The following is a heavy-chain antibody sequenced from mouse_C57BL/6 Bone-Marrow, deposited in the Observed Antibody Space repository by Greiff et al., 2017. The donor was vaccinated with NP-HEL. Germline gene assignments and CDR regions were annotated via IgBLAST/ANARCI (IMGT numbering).Heavy chain of an antibody. CDR3: ARQGAYGILFDY. V-gene: IGHV5-12*01. CDR2: ISNGGGST. J-gene: IGHJ2*01. CDR1: GFTFSDYY. D-gene: IGHD2-1*01. Sequence: EVKLEESGGGLVQPGGSLKLSCAASGFTFSDYYMYWVRQTPEKRLEWVAYISNGGGSTYYPDTVKGRFTISRDNAKNTLYLQMSRLKSEDTAMYYCARQGAYGILFDYWGQGTTLTVSS.